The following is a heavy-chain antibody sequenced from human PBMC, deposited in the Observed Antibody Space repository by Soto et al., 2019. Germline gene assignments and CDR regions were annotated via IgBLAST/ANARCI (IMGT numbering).Heavy chain of an antibody. CDR2: INHSGST. Sequence: SSETLSLTCAVYGGSFSGYYWSWIRQPPGKGLEWIGEINHSGSTNYNPSLKSRVTISVDTSKNQFSLKLSSVTAADTAVYYCARGAYDFWSGYYNYYYSYGMDVWGQGTTVTVSS. D-gene: IGHD3-3*01. J-gene: IGHJ6*02. V-gene: IGHV4-34*01. CDR3: ARGAYDFWSGYYNYYYSYGMDV. CDR1: GGSFSGYY.